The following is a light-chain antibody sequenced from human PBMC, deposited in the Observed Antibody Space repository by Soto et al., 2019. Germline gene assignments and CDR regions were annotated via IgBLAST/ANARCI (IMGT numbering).Light chain of an antibody. CDR1: QNISVW. CDR3: QQYDSSSST. Sequence: DIQMTQSPSTLSASVGDGVTITCRASQNISVWLAWYQQRPGKAPKFLIYDASSLETGVPSRFSGSGLGTEFTLTIRRLQPDDFATYYCQQYDSSSSTFGQGTKLEIK. V-gene: IGKV1-5*01. J-gene: IGKJ2*01. CDR2: DAS.